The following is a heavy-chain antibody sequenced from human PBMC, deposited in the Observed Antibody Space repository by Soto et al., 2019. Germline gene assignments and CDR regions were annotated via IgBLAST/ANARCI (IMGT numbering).Heavy chain of an antibody. CDR2: THHSGST. CDR3: ASSPSGTGGGVD. CDR1: SGSISSNW. Sequence: QVQPQESGPGLVKPSGTLSLTCAVSSGSISSNWWSWVRQPPGKGLEWIGETHHSGSTNYSPSLKSRVTISVDKSKNQFSLRLSSVTAADTAIYYCASSPSGTGGGVDWGQGTLVTVSS. J-gene: IGHJ4*01. V-gene: IGHV4-4*02. D-gene: IGHD2-8*02.